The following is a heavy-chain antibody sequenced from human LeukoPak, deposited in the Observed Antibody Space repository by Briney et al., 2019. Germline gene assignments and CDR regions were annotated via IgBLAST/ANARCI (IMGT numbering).Heavy chain of an antibody. CDR1: GGSFSGYY. V-gene: IGHV4-34*01. J-gene: IGHJ4*02. CDR2: INHSGST. D-gene: IGHD5-18*01. CDR3: ASRDTATSLD. Sequence: SETLSLTCAVYGGSFSGYYWSWIRQPPGKGLEWIGEINHSGSTNYNPSLKSRVTISVDTSKNQVSLKLSSVTAADTAVYYCASRDTATSLDWGQGTLVTVSS.